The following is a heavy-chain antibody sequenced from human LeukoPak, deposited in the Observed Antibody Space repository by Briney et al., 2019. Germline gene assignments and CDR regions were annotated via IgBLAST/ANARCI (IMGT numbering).Heavy chain of an antibody. Sequence: GGSLRLSCAASGFTFSSYAMSWVRQVPGKGLEWVSIIYGSGSTYYADSVKGRFTISRDNSKNMVYLQLNSLRAEDTAIFYCVQIPGGGYWGQGTLVTVSS. J-gene: IGHJ4*02. CDR2: IYGSGST. CDR1: GFTFSSYA. D-gene: IGHD5-24*01. V-gene: IGHV3-23*05. CDR3: VQIPGGGY.